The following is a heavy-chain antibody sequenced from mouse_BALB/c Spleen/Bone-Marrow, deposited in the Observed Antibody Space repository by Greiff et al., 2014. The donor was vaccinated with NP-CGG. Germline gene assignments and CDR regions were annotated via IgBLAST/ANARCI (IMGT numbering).Heavy chain of an antibody. J-gene: IGHJ3*01. CDR3: AREGSTMITTPFAY. CDR1: GFSLTSYG. V-gene: IGHV2-9*02. Sequence: VKLMESGPGLVAPSQSLSITCTVSGFSLTSYGVHWVRQPPGKGLEWLGVIWAGGSTNYNSALMSRLSISEDNSKSQVFLKMNSLQTDDTAMYYCAREGSTMITTPFAYWGQGTLVTVSA. D-gene: IGHD2-4*01. CDR2: IWAGGST.